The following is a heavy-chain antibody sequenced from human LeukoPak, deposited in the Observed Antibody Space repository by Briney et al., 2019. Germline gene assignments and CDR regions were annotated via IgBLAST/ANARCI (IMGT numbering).Heavy chain of an antibody. V-gene: IGHV1-24*01. CDR2: FDPEDGET. CDR3: ATEWRVLRFLEWLSRGPLWY. J-gene: IGHJ4*02. CDR1: GYTLTELS. Sequence: ASVKVSCKVSGYTLTELSMHWVRQAPGKGLEWMGGFDPEDGETIYAQKFQGRVTMTEDTSTDTAYMELSSLRSEDTAVYYCATEWRVLRFLEWLSRGPLWYWGQGTLVTVSS. D-gene: IGHD3-3*01.